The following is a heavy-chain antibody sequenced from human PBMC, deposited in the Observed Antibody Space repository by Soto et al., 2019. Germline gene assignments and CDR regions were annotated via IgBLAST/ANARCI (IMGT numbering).Heavy chain of an antibody. CDR3: AKYTHHAAYCSGGSCYPNYYYYGMDV. J-gene: IGHJ6*02. Sequence: PGGSLRLSCAASGFTFSSYAMSWVRQAPGKGLEWVSAISGSGGSTYYADSVKGRFTISRDNSKNTLYLQMNSLRAEDTAVYYCAKYTHHAAYCSGGSCYPNYYYYGMDVWGQGTTVTVSS. V-gene: IGHV3-23*01. CDR1: GFTFSSYA. CDR2: ISGSGGST. D-gene: IGHD2-15*01.